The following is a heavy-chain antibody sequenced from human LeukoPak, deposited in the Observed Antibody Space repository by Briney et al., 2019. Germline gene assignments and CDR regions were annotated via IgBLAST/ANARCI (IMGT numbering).Heavy chain of an antibody. V-gene: IGHV1-24*01. CDR3: ATSQATTVITRHYYYYYYGMDV. CDR2: FDPEDGET. J-gene: IGHJ6*02. CDR1: GYTLTELS. Sequence: ASVKVSCKVSGYTLTELSMHWVRQAPGKGLEWMGGFDPEDGETIYAQKFQGRVTMTEDTSTDTAYMELSSLRSEDTAVYYCATSQATTVITRHYYYYYYGMDVWGQGTTVTVFS. D-gene: IGHD4-17*01.